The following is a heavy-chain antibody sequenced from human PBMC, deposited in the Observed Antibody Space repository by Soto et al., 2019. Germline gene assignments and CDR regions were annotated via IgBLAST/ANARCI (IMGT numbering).Heavy chain of an antibody. CDR2: ISGGGADT. Sequence: LRLSCAASGFTFSHYAVSWVRQGPGKGLEWVAAISGGGADTYYADSVKGRFTISRDNSRNTVFLQMNNLRAEDTAIYHCAKEGYCSGSSCFSHYFDNWGQGTLGTVSS. J-gene: IGHJ4*02. CDR1: GFTFSHYA. D-gene: IGHD2-15*01. V-gene: IGHV3-23*01. CDR3: AKEGYCSGSSCFSHYFDN.